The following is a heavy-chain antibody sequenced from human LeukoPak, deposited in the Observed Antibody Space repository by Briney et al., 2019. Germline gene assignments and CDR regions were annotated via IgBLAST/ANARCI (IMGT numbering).Heavy chain of an antibody. CDR2: IYYSGST. V-gene: IGHV4-59*08. CDR3: ARHEYGDYSFY. Sequence: SETLSLTCTVSGGSISSYYWSWIRQPPGKGLEWIGYIYYSGSTNYNPSLKSRVTISVDTSKNQFSLKLSSVTAADTAVYYCARHEYGDYSFYWGQGTLVTVSS. CDR1: GGSISSYY. D-gene: IGHD4-17*01. J-gene: IGHJ4*02.